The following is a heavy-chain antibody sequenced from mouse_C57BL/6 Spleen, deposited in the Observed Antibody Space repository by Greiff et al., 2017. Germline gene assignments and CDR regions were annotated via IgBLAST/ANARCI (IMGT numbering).Heavy chain of an antibody. CDR2: INYDGSST. Sequence: EVQLVESEGGLVQPGSSMKLSCTASGFTFSDYYMAWVRQVPEKGLEWVANINYDGSSTYYLDSLKSRFIISRDNAKNILYLQMSSLKSEDTATYYCARGGSSYWYFDVWGTGTTVTVSS. V-gene: IGHV5-16*01. J-gene: IGHJ1*03. D-gene: IGHD1-1*01. CDR3: ARGGSSYWYFDV. CDR1: GFTFSDYY.